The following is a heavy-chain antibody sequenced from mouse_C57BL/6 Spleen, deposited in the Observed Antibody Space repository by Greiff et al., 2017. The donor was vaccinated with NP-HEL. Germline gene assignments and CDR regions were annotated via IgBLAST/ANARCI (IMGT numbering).Heavy chain of an antibody. CDR3: ARSTMVPFFDY. J-gene: IGHJ2*01. CDR2: ISSGSSTI. D-gene: IGHD2-2*01. V-gene: IGHV5-17*01. CDR1: GFTFSDYG. Sequence: EVKLQESGGGLVKPGGSLKLSCAASGFTFSDYGMHWVRQAPEKGLEWVAYISSGSSTIYYADTVKGRFTISRDNAKNTLFLQMTSLRSEDTAMYYCARSTMVPFFDYWGQGTTLTVSS.